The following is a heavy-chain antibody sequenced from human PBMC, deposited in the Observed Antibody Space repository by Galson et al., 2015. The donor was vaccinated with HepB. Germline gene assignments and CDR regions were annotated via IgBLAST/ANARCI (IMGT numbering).Heavy chain of an antibody. Sequence: CAISGDSVSSNTVAWNWIRLSPSRGLEWLGRTYYRSKRYNENAVSVKGRITINADTSKNQFSLQLNSVTPDDTAVYYCARGFRNAFDICGRGTMVTVSS. CDR3: ARGFRNAFDI. V-gene: IGHV6-1*01. J-gene: IGHJ3*02. CDR1: GDSVSSNTVA. CDR2: TYYRSKRYN. D-gene: IGHD2/OR15-2a*01.